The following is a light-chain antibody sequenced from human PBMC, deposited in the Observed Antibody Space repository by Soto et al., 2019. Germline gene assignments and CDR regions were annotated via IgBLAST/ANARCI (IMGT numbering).Light chain of an antibody. J-gene: IGKJ5*01. CDR3: QQYNNWIT. V-gene: IGKV3-15*01. CDR1: QSVSSN. Sequence: EIVMTQSPATLSVSPGERATLSCRASQSVSSNLAWYQQKPGQAPRLLIYGASTRATGIPARFSGSGSGTAFTLTISSLQSEDFAFYYCQQYNNWITFGQGTRLEIK. CDR2: GAS.